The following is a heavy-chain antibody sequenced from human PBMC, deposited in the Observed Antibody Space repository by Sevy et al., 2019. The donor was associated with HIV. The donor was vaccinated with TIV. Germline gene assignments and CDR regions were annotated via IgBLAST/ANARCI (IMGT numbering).Heavy chain of an antibody. V-gene: IGHV3-11*01. CDR2: TSLSHHTI. D-gene: IGHD6-19*01. CDR1: GFTFSTYY. Sequence: GGSLRLSCAASGFTFSTYYMTWIRQAPGKGLEWLAYTSLSHHTIYYADSVKGRFTISRDNAKNSLYLQMNNLRAGDTATYYCARDLGYSSGWYGPHFDHWGQGALVTVSS. CDR3: ARDLGYSSGWYGPHFDH. J-gene: IGHJ4*02.